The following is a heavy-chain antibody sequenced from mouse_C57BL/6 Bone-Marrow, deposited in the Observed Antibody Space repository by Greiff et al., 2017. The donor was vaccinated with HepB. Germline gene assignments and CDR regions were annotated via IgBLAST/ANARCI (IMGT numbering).Heavy chain of an antibody. CDR2: IHPNSGST. CDR1: GYTFTSYW. J-gene: IGHJ4*01. D-gene: IGHD1-1*01. V-gene: IGHV1-64*01. CDR3: AGYYGSSRVYAMDY. Sequence: VKLQQPGAELVKPGASVKLSCKASGYTFTSYWMHWVKQRPGQGLEWIGMIHPNSGSTNYNEKFKSKATLTVDKSSSTAYMQLSSLTSEDSAVYYCAGYYGSSRVYAMDYWGQGTSVTVSS.